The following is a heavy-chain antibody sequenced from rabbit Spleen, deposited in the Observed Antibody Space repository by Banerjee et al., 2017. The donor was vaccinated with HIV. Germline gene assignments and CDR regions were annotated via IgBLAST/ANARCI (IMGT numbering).Heavy chain of an antibody. CDR1: EFSFSSSYY. CDR3: ARDSGSSFSSYGMDL. CDR2: MDTGSSGFT. Sequence: QSLEESGGDLVKPGASLTLTCTASEFSFSSSYYMCWVRQAPGKGLEWIACMDTGSSGFTYFASWAKGRFTISKTSSTTVTLQMTSLTAADTATYFCARDSGSSFSSYGMDLWGPGTLVTVS. J-gene: IGHJ6*01. D-gene: IGHD8-1*01. V-gene: IGHV1S40*01.